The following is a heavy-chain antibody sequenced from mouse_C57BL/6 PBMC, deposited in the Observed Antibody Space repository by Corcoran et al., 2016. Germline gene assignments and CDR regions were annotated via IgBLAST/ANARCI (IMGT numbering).Heavy chain of an antibody. CDR1: GYTFTDYY. CDR3: ARSDGYLKGWFAY. Sequence: QVQLKQSGAELVRPGASVKLSCKASGYTFTDYYINWVKQRPGQGLEWIARIYPGSGNTYYNEKFKGKATLTAEKSSSTAYMQLSSLTSEDSAVYFCARSDGYLKGWFAYWGQGTLVTVS. V-gene: IGHV1-76*01. D-gene: IGHD2-3*01. CDR2: IYPGSGNT. J-gene: IGHJ3*01.